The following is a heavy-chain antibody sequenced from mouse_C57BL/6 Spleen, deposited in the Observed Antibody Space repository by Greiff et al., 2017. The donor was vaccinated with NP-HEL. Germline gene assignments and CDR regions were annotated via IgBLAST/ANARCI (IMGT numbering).Heavy chain of an antibody. V-gene: IGHV5-17*01. CDR2: ISSGSSTN. Sequence: EVMLVESGGGLVKPGGSLKLSCAASGFTFSDYGMHWVRQAPEKGLEWVAYISSGSSTNYYGDTVKGRFTISSDNAKNNLFLQMTSLRSGDTAMFFCARRGRGYFDYWGQGTTLTVSS. CDR3: ARRGRGYFDY. J-gene: IGHJ2*01. CDR1: GFTFSDYG. D-gene: IGHD3-1*01.